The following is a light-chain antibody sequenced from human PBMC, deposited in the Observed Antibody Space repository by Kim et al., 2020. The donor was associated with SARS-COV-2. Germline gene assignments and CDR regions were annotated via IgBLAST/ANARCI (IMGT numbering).Light chain of an antibody. Sequence: SVAPGQTATIPCSGHKLEAKYVSWYQQKPGQSPLLVIYQDTKRPSGIPERFSGSNSGNTATLTIGGTQSVDEADYYCQSWDSKTVVFGGGTQLTVL. CDR3: QSWDSKTVV. J-gene: IGLJ2*01. CDR1: KLEAKY. V-gene: IGLV3-1*01. CDR2: QDT.